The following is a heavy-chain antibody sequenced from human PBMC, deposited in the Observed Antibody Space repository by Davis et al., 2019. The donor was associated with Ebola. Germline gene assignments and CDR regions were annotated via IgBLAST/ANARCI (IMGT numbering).Heavy chain of an antibody. D-gene: IGHD3-10*01. CDR3: ANQELLHYGMDV. J-gene: IGHJ6*02. CDR1: GFTFSSYG. Sequence: GESLKISCAASGFTFSSYGMHWVRQAPGKGLEWVAVISYDGSNKYYADSVKGRFTISRDNSKNTLYLQMNSLRAEDTAVYYCANQELLHYGMDVWGQGTTVTVSS. CDR2: ISYDGSNK. V-gene: IGHV3-30*18.